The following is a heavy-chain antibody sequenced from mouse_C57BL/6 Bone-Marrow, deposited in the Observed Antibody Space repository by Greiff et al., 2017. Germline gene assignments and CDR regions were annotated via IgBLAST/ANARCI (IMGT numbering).Heavy chain of an antibody. CDR3: ARDNWDWGYCDD. J-gene: IGHJ2*01. Sequence: EVQLVESEGGLVQPGSSMKLSCTASGFTFSDYYMAWVRQVPEKGLEWVANINYDGSSTYYLDSLKSRFIISRDNAKNILYLQMSSLKSEDTATYDCARDNWDWGYCDDWGQGTTLTVSS. CDR2: INYDGSST. V-gene: IGHV5-16*01. D-gene: IGHD4-1*01. CDR1: GFTFSDYY.